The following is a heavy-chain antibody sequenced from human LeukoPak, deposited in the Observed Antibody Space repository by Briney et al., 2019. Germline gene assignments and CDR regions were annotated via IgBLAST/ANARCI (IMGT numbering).Heavy chain of an antibody. J-gene: IGHJ4*02. V-gene: IGHV3-23*01. CDR2: ISGSGGST. CDR3: AKDLHSVAGLHIFDY. Sequence: GGSLRLSCAASGFTFSNSAMAWVRQPPGTGLEWVSAISGSGGSTYYADSVKGRFTISRDNSKNTLYLQMNSLRAEDTAVYYCAKDLHSVAGLHIFDYWGQGTLVTVSS. D-gene: IGHD6-19*01. CDR1: GFTFSNSA.